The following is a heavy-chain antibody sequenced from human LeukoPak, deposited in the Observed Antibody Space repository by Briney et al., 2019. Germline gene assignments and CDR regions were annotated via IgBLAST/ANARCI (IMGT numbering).Heavy chain of an antibody. CDR3: AKVPQSITAAGNWLGP. J-gene: IGHJ5*02. D-gene: IGHD6-13*01. Sequence: ASVKVSCKASGYTFSGYYMHWVRQAPGQGLEWMGRINPNTGGTDYAQKFQGRVTMTRDTSITTAYMELSRLTSDDTAIYYCAKVPQSITAAGNWLGPWGQGALVTVSS. V-gene: IGHV1-2*06. CDR2: INPNTGGT. CDR1: GYTFSGYY.